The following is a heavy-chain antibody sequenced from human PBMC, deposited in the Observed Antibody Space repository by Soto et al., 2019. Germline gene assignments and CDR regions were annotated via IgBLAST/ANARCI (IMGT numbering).Heavy chain of an antibody. CDR2: IYHTGSA. J-gene: IGHJ4*02. CDR3: ARAHYGPSGYYFDS. V-gene: IGHV4-30-2*01. Sequence: QVQLQESGSGLVKPSETLSLTCSVSGDSITSGGYSWSWIRPPPRRGLEWIGYIYHTGSASYSPALKGRVTISVDKSKNQFSLSLNSVTAADKAIYYCARAHYGPSGYYFDSWGQGSRFTVSS. D-gene: IGHD3-22*01. CDR1: GDSITSGGYS.